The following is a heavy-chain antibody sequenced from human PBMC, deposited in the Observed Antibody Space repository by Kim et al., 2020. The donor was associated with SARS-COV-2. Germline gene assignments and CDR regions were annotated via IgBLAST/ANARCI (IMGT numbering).Heavy chain of an antibody. V-gene: IGHV3-23*01. D-gene: IGHD2-2*01. CDR1: GFTFSTYA. J-gene: IGHJ4*02. Sequence: GGSLRLSCAASGFTFSTYAMTWVRQAPGKGLEWVSTINDAGTHYADSVKGRFTISRDDSGNTGYLQMNSLRVEDTAEYYCRGGSTRRGLSYWGQGTLVTVSS. CDR3: RGGSTRRGLSY. CDR2: INDAGT.